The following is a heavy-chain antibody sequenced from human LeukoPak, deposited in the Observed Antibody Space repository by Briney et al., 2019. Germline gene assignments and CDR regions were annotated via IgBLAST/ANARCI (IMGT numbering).Heavy chain of an antibody. CDR1: GFTFSSYE. Sequence: GGSLILSCAASGFTFSSYEMNRVRQAPGKGLEWVSYISSSGSTIYYADSVKGRFTISRDNAKNSLYLQMNSLRAEDTAVYYCARVGYYYDSSGYPDHFDYRGQGTLVTVSS. V-gene: IGHV3-48*03. D-gene: IGHD3-22*01. J-gene: IGHJ4*02. CDR3: ARVGYYYDSSGYPDHFDY. CDR2: ISSSGSTI.